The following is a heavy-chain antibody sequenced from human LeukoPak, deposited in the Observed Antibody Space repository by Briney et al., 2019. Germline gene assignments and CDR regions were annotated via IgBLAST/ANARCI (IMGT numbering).Heavy chain of an antibody. Sequence: ASVTVSCKASGYTFTSYDINWVRQAPGQGLEWMGWMNPNSGNTGYAQKFQGRVTMTRNTSISTAYMELSSLRSEDTAVYYCARRTSGYDYVSYLTEDYYYYMDVWGKGTTVTVSS. V-gene: IGHV1-8*01. CDR3: ARRTSGYDYVSYLTEDYYYYMDV. CDR1: GYTFTSYD. D-gene: IGHD5-12*01. CDR2: MNPNSGNT. J-gene: IGHJ6*03.